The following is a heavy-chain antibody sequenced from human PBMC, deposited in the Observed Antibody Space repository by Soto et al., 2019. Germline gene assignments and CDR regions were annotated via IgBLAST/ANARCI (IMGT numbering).Heavy chain of an antibody. CDR2: IWYDGSNK. J-gene: IGHJ4*02. CDR1: GFTFSSYG. Sequence: GGSLRLSCAASGFTFSSYGMHWVRQAPGKGLEWVTVIWYDGSNKYYADSVKGRFTISRDNSKNTLYLQMNSLRAEDTAVYYCAREKDYGGNPSFDYWGQGTLVTVSS. CDR3: AREKDYGGNPSFDY. V-gene: IGHV3-33*01. D-gene: IGHD4-17*01.